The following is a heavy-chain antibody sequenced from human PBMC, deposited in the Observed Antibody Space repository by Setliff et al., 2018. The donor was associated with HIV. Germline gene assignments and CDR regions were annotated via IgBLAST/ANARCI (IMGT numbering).Heavy chain of an antibody. V-gene: IGHV4-31*03. CDR1: GVSIVSGGFY. Sequence: PSETLSLTCSVSGVSIVSGGFYFSWIRHHPGNGLEWIGTVYYTGKTYYNPSLQSRLTMSADTAKNELYLKINSVTAADTAVYFCARDLHENYHVVDIGGPGIMVTVSS. D-gene: IGHD2-15*01. J-gene: IGHJ3*02. CDR3: ARDLHENYHVVDI. CDR2: VYYTGKT.